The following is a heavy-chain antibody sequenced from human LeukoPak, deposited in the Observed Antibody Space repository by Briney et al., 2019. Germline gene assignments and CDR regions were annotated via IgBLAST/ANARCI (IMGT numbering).Heavy chain of an antibody. V-gene: IGHV1-8*01. J-gene: IGHJ5*02. CDR3: ARGRDWRYNWFDP. D-gene: IGHD3-3*01. Sequence: ASVKVSCKASGYTFTSYDINWVRQATGQGLEWMGWMNPNSGNTGYAQKFQGRVTMTRNTSISTAYMELSSLKSEDTAVYYCARGRDWRYNWFDPWGQGTLVTVSS. CDR2: MNPNSGNT. CDR1: GYTFTSYD.